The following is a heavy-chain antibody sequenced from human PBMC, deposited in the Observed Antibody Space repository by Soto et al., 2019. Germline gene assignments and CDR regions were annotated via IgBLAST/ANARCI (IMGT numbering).Heavy chain of an antibody. Sequence: GGSLRLSCAASGFTFSGYGMHWVRQAPGKGLEWVAVISYDGSNKYYADSVKGRFTISRDNSKNTLYLQMNSLRAEDTAVYYCAKGRGTIFGLQYYFDYWGQGTLVTVSS. CDR3: AKGRGTIFGLQYYFDY. CDR1: GFTFSGYG. CDR2: ISYDGSNK. V-gene: IGHV3-30*18. D-gene: IGHD3-3*01. J-gene: IGHJ4*02.